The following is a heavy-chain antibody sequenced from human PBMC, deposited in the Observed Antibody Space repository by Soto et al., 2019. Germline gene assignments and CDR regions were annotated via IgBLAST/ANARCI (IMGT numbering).Heavy chain of an antibody. CDR3: AKDRGYSLVGQFDY. V-gene: IGHV3-23*01. CDR2: ISGSGGST. D-gene: IGHD2-15*01. CDR1: GFTFSSYA. Sequence: EVQLLESGGGLVQPGGSLRLSCADSGFTFSSYAMSWVRQAPGERLGWVSAISGSGGSTYYADSVKGRFTISRDNSKNTLYLQMNSLRAEDTAVYYCAKDRGYSLVGQFDYWGQGTLVTVSS. J-gene: IGHJ4*02.